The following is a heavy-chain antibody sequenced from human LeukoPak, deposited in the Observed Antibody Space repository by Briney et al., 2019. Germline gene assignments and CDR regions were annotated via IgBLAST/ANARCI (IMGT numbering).Heavy chain of an antibody. Sequence: GGSLRLSCAASGFTFSSYSMIWVRQAPGKGLEWVSSISSSSAYIYYADSVRGRFTISRDNAENSLYLQMNSLRAEDTAVYYCARGRLDGGYSYLDWCDPGGQGTLVTVSS. CDR1: GFTFSSYS. CDR2: ISSSSAYI. CDR3: ARGRLDGGYSYLDWCDP. V-gene: IGHV3-21*01. J-gene: IGHJ5*02. D-gene: IGHD5-18*01.